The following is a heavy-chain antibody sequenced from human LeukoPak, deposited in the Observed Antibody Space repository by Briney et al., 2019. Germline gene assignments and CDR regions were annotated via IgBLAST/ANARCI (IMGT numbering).Heavy chain of an antibody. CDR1: GFTFSSYA. J-gene: IGHJ4*02. Sequence: GRSLRLSCAASGFTFSSYAMHWVRQAPGKGLEWVAVISYDGSNKYYADSVKGRFTISRDNSKNTPYLQMNSLRAEDTAVYYCARDSGSYYEYYFDYWGQGTLVTVSS. D-gene: IGHD1-26*01. CDR3: ARDSGSYYEYYFDY. CDR2: ISYDGSNK. V-gene: IGHV3-30-3*01.